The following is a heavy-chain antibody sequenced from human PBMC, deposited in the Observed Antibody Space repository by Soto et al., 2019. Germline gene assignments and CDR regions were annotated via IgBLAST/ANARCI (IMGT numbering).Heavy chain of an antibody. CDR2: FDPEDGET. CDR3: AIHGDYYDSSGYYPYDAFDI. J-gene: IGHJ3*02. D-gene: IGHD3-22*01. Sequence: ASVKVSCKVSGYTPTELSMHWVRQAPGKGLEWMGGFDPEDGETIYAQKFQGRVTMTEDTSTDTAYMELSSLRSEDTAVYYCAIHGDYYDSSGYYPYDAFDIWGQGTMVTVSS. V-gene: IGHV1-24*01. CDR1: GYTPTELS.